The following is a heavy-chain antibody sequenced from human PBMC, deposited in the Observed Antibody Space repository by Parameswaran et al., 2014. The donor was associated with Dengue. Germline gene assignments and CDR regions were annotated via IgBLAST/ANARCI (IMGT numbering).Heavy chain of an antibody. V-gene: IGHV3-23*01. Sequence: WIRQPPGKGLEWVSAISGSGGSTYYADSVKGRFTISRDNSKNTLYLQMNSLRAEDTAVYYCAKADRERNGKNCGGDCYSSYYWGQGTPGHRLL. J-gene: IGHJ4*02. D-gene: IGHD2-21*02. CDR2: ISGSGGST. CDR3: AKADRERNGKNCGGDCYSSYY.